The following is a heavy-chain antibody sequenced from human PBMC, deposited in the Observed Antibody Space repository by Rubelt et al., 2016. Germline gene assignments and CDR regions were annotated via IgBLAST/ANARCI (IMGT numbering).Heavy chain of an antibody. D-gene: IGHD3-10*01. CDR2: SAYNGNT. J-gene: IGHJ4*02. Sequence: SAYNGNTNYARKLQGRVTMTTDTSTSTAYMELRSLRSDDTAVYYCARVGRDDGYWGQGTPVTVSS. CDR3: ARVGRDDGY. V-gene: IGHV1-18*01.